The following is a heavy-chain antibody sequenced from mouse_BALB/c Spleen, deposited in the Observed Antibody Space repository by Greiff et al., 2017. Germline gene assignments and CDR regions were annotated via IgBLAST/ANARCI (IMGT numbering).Heavy chain of an antibody. V-gene: IGHV5-6*01. CDR2: ISSGGSYT. J-gene: IGHJ2*01. D-gene: IGHD2-4*01. Sequence: EVKLMESGGDLVKPGGSLKLSCAASGFTFSSYGMSWVRQTPDKRLEWVATISSGGSYTYYPDSVKGRFTISRDNAKNTLYLQMSSLKSEDTAMYYCARQGTMIDYWGQGTTLTVSS. CDR3: ARQGTMIDY. CDR1: GFTFSSYG.